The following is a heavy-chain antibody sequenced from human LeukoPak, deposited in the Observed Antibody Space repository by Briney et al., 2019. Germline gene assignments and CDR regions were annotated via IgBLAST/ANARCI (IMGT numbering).Heavy chain of an antibody. CDR1: GGSISSSSYY. D-gene: IGHD2-21*02. Sequence: PSETLSLTCTVSGGSISSSSYYWGWIRQPPGKGLEWIGSIYYSGSTYYNPSLKSRVTISVDTSKNQFSLKLSSVTAADTAVYYCASRIVVVTAGAFDIWGQGQWSPSLQ. V-gene: IGHV4-39*01. J-gene: IGHJ3*02. CDR3: ASRIVVVTAGAFDI. CDR2: IYYSGST.